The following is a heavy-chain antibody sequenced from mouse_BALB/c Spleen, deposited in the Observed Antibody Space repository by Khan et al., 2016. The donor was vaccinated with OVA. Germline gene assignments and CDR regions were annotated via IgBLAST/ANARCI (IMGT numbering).Heavy chain of an antibody. J-gene: IGHJ3*01. D-gene: IGHD1-1*01. CDR2: IWAGGST. CDR1: GFSLTNYG. V-gene: IGHV2-9*02. CDR3: ARPYYGSAWFAY. Sequence: QVQLKESGPGLVAPSQSLSITYTVSGFSLTNYGVHWVRQPPREGLEWLGVIWAGGSTNYNSALMSRLSISKDNSKSQVFLKMNSLQTNDTAMYYCARPYYGSAWFAYWGQGTLVTVSA.